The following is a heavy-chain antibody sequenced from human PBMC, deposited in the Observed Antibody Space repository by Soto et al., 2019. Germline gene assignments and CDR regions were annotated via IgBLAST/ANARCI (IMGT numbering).Heavy chain of an antibody. D-gene: IGHD4-17*01. CDR1: GGSISSSSYY. J-gene: IGHJ5*02. Sequence: PSETLSLTCTVSGGSISSSSYYWGWIRQPPGKGLEWIGCIYYSGSTNYNPSLKSRVTISVDTSKNQFSLKLSSVTAADTAVYYCARERKTTVTTTWFDPRGQGTLVTVSS. CDR3: ARERKTTVTTTWFDP. CDR2: IYYSGST. V-gene: IGHV4-39*07.